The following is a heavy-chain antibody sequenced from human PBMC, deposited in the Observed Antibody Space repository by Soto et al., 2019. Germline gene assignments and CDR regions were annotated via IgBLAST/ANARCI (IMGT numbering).Heavy chain of an antibody. Sequence: SEPLSLTCTVPGGSISSGGYYWSWISQHPGKGLAWIGYIYYSGRTYYNPSLKSRVTISVDTSKNQCSLKLSAVTAADTAVYYCAKEKISTSCFNWFDPWGQGTLVTVAS. J-gene: IGHJ5*02. V-gene: IGHV4-31*03. CDR2: IYYSGRT. D-gene: IGHD2-2*01. CDR1: GGSISSGGYY. CDR3: AKEKISTSCFNWFDP.